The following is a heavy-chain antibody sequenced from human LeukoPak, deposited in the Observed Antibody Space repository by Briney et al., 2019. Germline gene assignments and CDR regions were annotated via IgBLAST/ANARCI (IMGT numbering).Heavy chain of an antibody. CDR2: IYHSGST. V-gene: IGHV4-38-2*02. CDR3: ARVQLVSNLDGQLDY. CDR1: GYSISSGYY. J-gene: IGHJ4*02. D-gene: IGHD6-6*01. Sequence: SETLSLTCTVSGYSISSGYYWGWIRQPPGKGLEWIGSIYHSGSTYYNPSLKSRVTISVDTSKNQFSLKLSSVTAADTAVYYCARVQLVSNLDGQLDYWGQGTLVTVSS.